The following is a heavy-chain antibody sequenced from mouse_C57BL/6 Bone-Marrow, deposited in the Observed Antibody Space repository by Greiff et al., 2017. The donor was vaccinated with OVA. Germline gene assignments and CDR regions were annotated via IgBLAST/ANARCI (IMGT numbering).Heavy chain of an antibody. CDR3: TEWLKDY. CDR2: IDPENGDT. V-gene: IGHV14-4*01. D-gene: IGHD2-2*01. J-gene: IGHJ2*01. CDR1: GFNIKDDY. Sequence: VQLKESGAELVRPGASVKLSCTASGFNIKDDYMHWVKQRPEQGLEWIGWIDPENGDTEYASKFQGKATITADTSFNTAYLQLSSLTSEDTAVYYCTEWLKDYWGQGTTLTVSS.